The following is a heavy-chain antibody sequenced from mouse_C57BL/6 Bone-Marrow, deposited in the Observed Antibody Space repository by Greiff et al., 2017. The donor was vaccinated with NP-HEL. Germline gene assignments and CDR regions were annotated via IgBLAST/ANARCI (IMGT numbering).Heavy chain of an antibody. J-gene: IGHJ3*01. V-gene: IGHV1-81*01. D-gene: IGHD2-5*01. CDR3: ARWYSNYGLAY. Sequence: QVQLQQSGAELARPGASVKLSCKASGYTFTSYGISWVKQRTGQGLEWIGEIYPRSGNTYYNEKFKGKATLTADKSSSTAYMELRSLTSEDSAVYFCARWYSNYGLAYWGQGTLVTVSA. CDR1: GYTFTSYG. CDR2: IYPRSGNT.